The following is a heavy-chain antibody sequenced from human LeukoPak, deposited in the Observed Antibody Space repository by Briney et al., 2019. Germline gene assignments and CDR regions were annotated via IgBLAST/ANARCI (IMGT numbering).Heavy chain of an antibody. Sequence: GEPLKISCQGSGYSLTSYWIAWVRQMPGKGLEWMGIINPGDSDTRYSPSFQGQVTISADKSIRTAYLQWSSLKVSDTAMYYCARPRSGSWYTAYDIWGQGTMVTVS. CDR3: ARPRSGSWYTAYDI. V-gene: IGHV5-51*01. J-gene: IGHJ3*02. CDR2: INPGDSDT. CDR1: GYSLTSYW. D-gene: IGHD6-13*01.